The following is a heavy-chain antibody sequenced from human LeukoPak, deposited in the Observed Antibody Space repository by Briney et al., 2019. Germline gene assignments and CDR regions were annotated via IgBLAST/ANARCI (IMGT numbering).Heavy chain of an antibody. D-gene: IGHD3-22*01. Sequence: GGSLRLSCAASGFTFSSYSMNWVRQAPGKGLEWVSYISSSSSTIYYADSVKGRFTISRDNAKNSLYLQMNSLRDEDTAVYYCARGAPYYERSGYYYGNWFDPWGQGTLVTVSS. CDR1: GFTFSSYS. CDR2: ISSSSSTI. V-gene: IGHV3-48*02. CDR3: ARGAPYYERSGYYYGNWFDP. J-gene: IGHJ5*02.